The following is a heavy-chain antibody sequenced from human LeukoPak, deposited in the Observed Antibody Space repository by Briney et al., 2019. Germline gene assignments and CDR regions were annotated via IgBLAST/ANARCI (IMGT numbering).Heavy chain of an antibody. CDR2: ISYDGSTK. J-gene: IGHJ4*02. CDR3: AKGYSSSSLHFDY. CDR1: GFTFSSYG. Sequence: GGSLRLSCAASGFTFSSYGMHWVRQAPGKGLEWVALISYDGSTKYYADSVKGRFTISKDNSKNTLYLQMNSLRVEDTAVYYCAKGYSSSSLHFDYWGQGTLVTVSS. D-gene: IGHD6-13*01. V-gene: IGHV3-30*18.